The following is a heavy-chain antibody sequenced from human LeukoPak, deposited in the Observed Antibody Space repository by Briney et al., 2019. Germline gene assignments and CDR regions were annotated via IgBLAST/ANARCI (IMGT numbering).Heavy chain of an antibody. CDR2: VHLDGRT. D-gene: IGHD3-3*01. V-gene: IGHV4-4*02. J-gene: IGHJ4*02. Sequence: PSGTPSLTCAVPGGSVTSTNWWTWVRQPPGKGLEWIGEVHLDGRTNYNPSLTGRLTMSVDLYENHISLKLTSVTAADTAVYYCAREGGFYRPLDYSGQGTLVTVSS. CDR3: AREGGFYRPLDY. CDR1: GGSVTSTNW.